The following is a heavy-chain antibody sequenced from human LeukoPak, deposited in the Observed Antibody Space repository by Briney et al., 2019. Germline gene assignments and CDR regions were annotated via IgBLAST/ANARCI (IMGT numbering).Heavy chain of an antibody. CDR1: GFTFSSYV. CDR3: AKDSSSSGWYQQDV. J-gene: IGHJ6*02. V-gene: IGHV3-30*04. Sequence: GGSLRLSCAASGFTFSSYVMHWVRQAPGKGLEWVALISYDGSNKYYADSVKGRFTISRDNSKNTLYLQMNSLRAEDTAVYYCAKDSSSSGWYQQDVWGQGTTATVSS. D-gene: IGHD6-19*01. CDR2: ISYDGSNK.